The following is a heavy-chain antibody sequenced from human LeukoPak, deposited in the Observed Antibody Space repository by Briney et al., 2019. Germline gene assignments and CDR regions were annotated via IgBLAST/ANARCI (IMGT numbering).Heavy chain of an antibody. CDR2: VFYDGSNQ. Sequence: GGSLRLSCAASGFTFSNYGLPWVRQVPGKGLEWVAFVFYDGSNQYYADSVKGRFTISRDNSKYTLYLQMNSLRVEDTAVYYCAKGDYFVSGFDYWGQGTLVIVST. D-gene: IGHD3-10*01. CDR3: AKGDYFVSGFDY. J-gene: IGHJ4*02. V-gene: IGHV3-30*02. CDR1: GFTFSNYG.